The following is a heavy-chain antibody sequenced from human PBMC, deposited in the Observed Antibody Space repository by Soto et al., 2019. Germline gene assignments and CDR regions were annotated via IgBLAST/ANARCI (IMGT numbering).Heavy chain of an antibody. Sequence: EVQLVESGGGLVKPGGSLRLSCAASGFTFSNAWMNWVRQAPGKGLEWVGRIKSKTDGGTTDYAAPVKGRFTISRDDSKNTLYLQINSLKTEDTAVYYCTTDFRDYGDYRGLDGYWGQGTLVTVSS. CDR1: GFTFSNAW. J-gene: IGHJ4*02. D-gene: IGHD4-17*01. CDR3: TTDFRDYGDYRGLDGY. V-gene: IGHV3-15*07. CDR2: IKSKTDGGTT.